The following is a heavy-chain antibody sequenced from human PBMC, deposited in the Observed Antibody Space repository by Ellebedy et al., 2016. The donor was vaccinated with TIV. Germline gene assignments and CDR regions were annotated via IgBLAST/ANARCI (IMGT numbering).Heavy chain of an antibody. D-gene: IGHD5-24*01. CDR1: GYTFTDHY. CDR2: INPDRGDT. Sequence: AASVKVSCKASGYTFTDHYLHWVRQAPGQGLEWMGRINPDRGDTDYAQKYQGRITMTRDTSITTASMELRSLRSDDTAIYYCARGLGWLQRDSDYWGQGTLVTVSS. CDR3: ARGLGWLQRDSDY. J-gene: IGHJ4*02. V-gene: IGHV1-2*02.